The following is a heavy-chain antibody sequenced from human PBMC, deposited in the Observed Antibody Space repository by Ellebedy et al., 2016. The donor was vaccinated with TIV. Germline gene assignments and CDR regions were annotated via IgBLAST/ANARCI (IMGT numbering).Heavy chain of an antibody. CDR3: ARTDPWQPIDD. CDR1: GGSVNSTRYY. CDR2: VDYSGSP. J-gene: IGHJ4*02. D-gene: IGHD2-21*02. Sequence: MPSETLSLTCSVSGGSVNSTRYYWAWIRQPPGKGLEYIGSVDYSGSPYYNPSFKSRITLSADTSKNQFSLNLRTVTAADTAVYYCARTDPWQPIDDWGQGILVSVSS. V-gene: IGHV4-39*01.